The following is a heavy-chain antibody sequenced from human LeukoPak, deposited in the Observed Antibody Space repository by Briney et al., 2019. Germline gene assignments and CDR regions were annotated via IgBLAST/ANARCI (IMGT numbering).Heavy chain of an antibody. CDR2: INWNGGST. V-gene: IGHV3-20*04. Sequence: RGSLRISCAASGFTFDDYGMSWVRQAPGKGLELCSGINWNGGSTGYADSVKGRFTISRDNAKNSLYLQMNSLRAEDTALYYCARDRVVGATRGSFGYWGQGTLVTVSS. CDR3: ARDRVVGATRGSFGY. D-gene: IGHD1-26*01. J-gene: IGHJ4*02. CDR1: GFTFDDYG.